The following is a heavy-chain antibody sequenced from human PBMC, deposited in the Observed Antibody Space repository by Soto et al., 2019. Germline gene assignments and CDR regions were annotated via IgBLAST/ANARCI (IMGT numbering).Heavy chain of an antibody. CDR1: GSRFSNYV. V-gene: IGHV1-69*06. J-gene: IGHJ4*02. CDR2: VIPIFNST. D-gene: IGHD2-2*02. CDR3: AREGRGKKAGYNGLVSLGY. Sequence: QVQLVQSGAEVKTPGSSLKVSCKVSGSRFSNYVISWVRQAPGHGLEWLGRVIPIFNSTTYAQSFQGRVTITAEKSTSTASLELSSLRSDDTAVYYCAREGRGKKAGYNGLVSLGYWGQGTLVTVSS.